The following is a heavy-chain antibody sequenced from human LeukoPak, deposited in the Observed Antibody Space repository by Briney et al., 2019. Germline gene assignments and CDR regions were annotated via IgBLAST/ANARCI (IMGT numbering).Heavy chain of an antibody. CDR1: GGSFSGYQ. Sequence: SETLSLTCAVYGGSFSGYQWSWIRQPPGKGLEWIGEINHSGSTNYNASLKSRVTISVDTSQNQFSLKLSSVTAADTAIYYCARVRKTRTALVGLYYYYMDVWGKGTTVTVSS. J-gene: IGHJ6*03. CDR3: ARVRKTRTALVGLYYYYMDV. D-gene: IGHD5-18*01. CDR2: INHSGST. V-gene: IGHV4-34*01.